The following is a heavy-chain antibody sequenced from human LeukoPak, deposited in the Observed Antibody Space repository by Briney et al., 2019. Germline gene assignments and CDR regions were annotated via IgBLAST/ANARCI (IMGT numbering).Heavy chain of an antibody. CDR1: GGSFSGYY. V-gene: IGHV4-34*01. CDR3: ATSARISAFDI. Sequence: SETLSLTCAVYGGSFSGYYWNWIRQPPGKGLEWIGEINHSGSTNYNPSLKSRVTISVDTSKNQFSLKLSSVTAADTAVYYCATSARISAFDIWGQGTMVTVSS. CDR2: INHSGST. J-gene: IGHJ3*02. D-gene: IGHD5-18*01.